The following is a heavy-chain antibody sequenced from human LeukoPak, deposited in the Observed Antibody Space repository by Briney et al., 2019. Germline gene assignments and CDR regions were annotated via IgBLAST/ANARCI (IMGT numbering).Heavy chain of an antibody. Sequence: GGSLRLSCAASGFTFSNSAMSWVRQAPGKGLEWVSAISGSGGSTYYADSVKGRFTISRDNSKNTVYLQMNSLRAEDTAVYYCARSRDYPTPKDYWGQGTLVTVSS. V-gene: IGHV3-23*01. CDR2: ISGSGGST. D-gene: IGHD2-15*01. CDR1: GFTFSNSA. CDR3: ARSRDYPTPKDY. J-gene: IGHJ4*02.